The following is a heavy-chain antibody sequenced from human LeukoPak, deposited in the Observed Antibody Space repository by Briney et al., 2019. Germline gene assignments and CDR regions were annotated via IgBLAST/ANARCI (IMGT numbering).Heavy chain of an antibody. CDR2: IYQSGST. CDR1: GYSISSGYY. CDR3: ARRQWLGRSPFDY. D-gene: IGHD6-19*01. V-gene: IGHV4-38-2*02. Sequence: SETLSLTCTVSGYSISSGYYWGWIRQPPGKGLEWIGSIYQSGSTYYNPSLKSRVTISIDTSKNQFSLKLSSVTAADTAVYYCARRQWLGRSPFDYWGQGTLGTVSS. J-gene: IGHJ4*02.